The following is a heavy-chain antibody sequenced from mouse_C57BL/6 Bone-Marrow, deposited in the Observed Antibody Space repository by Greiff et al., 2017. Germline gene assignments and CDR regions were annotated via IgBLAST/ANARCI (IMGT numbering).Heavy chain of an antibody. CDR3: ARSCDYDDYTMDY. CDR2: MHPNCGSP. Sequence: QVQLQQPGAELVKPGASVKLSCKASGYTFTNYWMHWVKQRPGQGLEWIGMMHPNCGSPDYNEKFKSEATLSVDKASRTAYMELSSLTSEDSAVYFCARSCDYDDYTMDYWGQGTSVTVSS. CDR1: GYTFTNYW. D-gene: IGHD2-4*01. V-gene: IGHV1-64*01. J-gene: IGHJ4*01.